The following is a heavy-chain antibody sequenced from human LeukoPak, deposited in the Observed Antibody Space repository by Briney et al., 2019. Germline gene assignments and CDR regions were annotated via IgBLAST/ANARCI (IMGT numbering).Heavy chain of an antibody. Sequence: PGGSLRLSCAASGFTFDDYAMHWVRQAPGKGLEWVSGISWNSGSIGYADSVKGRFTIARDNAKNSLYLQMNSLRAEDMALYYCAKDIEGRSLAAAGPFDYWGQGTLVTVSS. CDR3: AKDIEGRSLAAAGPFDY. J-gene: IGHJ4*02. CDR1: GFTFDDYA. V-gene: IGHV3-9*03. D-gene: IGHD6-13*01. CDR2: ISWNSGSI.